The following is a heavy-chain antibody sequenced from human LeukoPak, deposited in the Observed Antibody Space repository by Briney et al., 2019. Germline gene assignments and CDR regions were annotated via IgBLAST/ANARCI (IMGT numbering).Heavy chain of an antibody. J-gene: IGHJ4*02. Sequence: GGSLRLSCAASGFTFSSYWMSWVRQAPGKGLEWVANIKQDGSEKYYVDSVKGRFTISRDNAKNSLYLQMNSLRAEDTAVYYCAKDGWRYCSGGSCSPFDYWGQRTLVTVSS. CDR3: AKDGWRYCSGGSCSPFDY. V-gene: IGHV3-7*01. CDR1: GFTFSSYW. CDR2: IKQDGSEK. D-gene: IGHD2-15*01.